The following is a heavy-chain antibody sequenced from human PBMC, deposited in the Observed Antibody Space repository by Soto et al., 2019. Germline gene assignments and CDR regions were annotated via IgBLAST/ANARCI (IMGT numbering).Heavy chain of an antibody. CDR3: ARDNGILTGYYKAYYYYGMDV. Sequence: GGSLRLSCAASGFTFSSYGMHWVRQAPGKGLEWVAVIWYDGSNKYYADSVKGRFTISRDNSKNTLYLQMNSLRAEDTAVYYCARDNGILTGYYKAYYYYGMDVWGQGTTVTVSS. D-gene: IGHD3-9*01. CDR2: IWYDGSNK. V-gene: IGHV3-33*01. CDR1: GFTFSSYG. J-gene: IGHJ6*02.